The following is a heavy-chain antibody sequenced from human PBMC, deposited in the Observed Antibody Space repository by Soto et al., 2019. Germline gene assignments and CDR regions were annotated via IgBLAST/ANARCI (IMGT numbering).Heavy chain of an antibody. CDR2: ISYDGSNK. CDR1: GFTFSSYA. V-gene: IGHV3-30-3*01. D-gene: IGHD6-19*01. J-gene: IGHJ4*02. Sequence: GGSLRLSCAASGFTFSSYAMHWVRQAPGKGLEWVAVISYDGSNKYYADSVKGRFTISRDNSKNTLYLQMNSLRAEDTAVYYCARDLAGLVAVAGTLDYWGQGTLVTVSS. CDR3: ARDLAGLVAVAGTLDY.